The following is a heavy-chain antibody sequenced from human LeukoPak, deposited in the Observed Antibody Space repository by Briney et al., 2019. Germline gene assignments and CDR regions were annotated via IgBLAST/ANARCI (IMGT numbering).Heavy chain of an antibody. D-gene: IGHD2-21*02. Sequence: PGGSLRLSCAASGFTFSSYAMSWVRQAPGKGLEWVSAISGSGGSTYYADSVKGRFTISRDNSKNTLYLQMNSLRAEDTAVYYCAKENYCGGDCYLYGMDVWGQGTTVTVSS. CDR3: AKENYCGGDCYLYGMDV. CDR2: ISGSGGST. V-gene: IGHV3-23*01. CDR1: GFTFSSYA. J-gene: IGHJ6*02.